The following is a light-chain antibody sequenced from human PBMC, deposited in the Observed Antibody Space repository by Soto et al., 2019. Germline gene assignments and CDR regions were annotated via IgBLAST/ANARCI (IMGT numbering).Light chain of an antibody. CDR2: WAS. Sequence: DIVMTQSPDSLAVSLGERATLKCKSSQSLLYSSNNKNNLAWYQQKPGQSPKLLIYWASTRESGVPNRFSGSGSGTDFTLTISSLQAEDGAVYYCQQHYSSPWKFGQGTKVEIK. J-gene: IGKJ1*01. CDR1: QSLLYSSNNKNN. CDR3: QQHYSSPWK. V-gene: IGKV4-1*01.